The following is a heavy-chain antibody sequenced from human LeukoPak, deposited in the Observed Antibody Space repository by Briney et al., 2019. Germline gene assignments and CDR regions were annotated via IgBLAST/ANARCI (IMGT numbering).Heavy chain of an antibody. V-gene: IGHV3-74*01. D-gene: IGHD6-13*01. J-gene: IGHJ4*02. Sequence: GGSLRLSCAASGFTFSSYWMHWVRQAPGKGLVWVSRISSDGSSTTYADSVKGRFTISRDNSKNTLYPQMNSLRAEDTAVYYCARDTRRGKQQLAYWGQGTLVTVSS. CDR1: GFTFSSYW. CDR2: ISSDGSST. CDR3: ARDTRRGKQQLAY.